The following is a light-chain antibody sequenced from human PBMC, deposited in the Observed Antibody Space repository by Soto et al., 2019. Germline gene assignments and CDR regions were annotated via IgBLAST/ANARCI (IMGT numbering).Light chain of an antibody. CDR2: DAS. CDR3: QQHNSAPWT. J-gene: IGKJ1*01. CDR1: QSISDW. Sequence: DIQMTQSPSTLSASVGDRVTITCRASQSISDWLAWFQQKPGKAPKVLIYDASTLERGVPSRFSGSGSGTEFTLTISRLKHEDSATYYCQQHNSAPWTFGQGTRVEIK. V-gene: IGKV1-5*01.